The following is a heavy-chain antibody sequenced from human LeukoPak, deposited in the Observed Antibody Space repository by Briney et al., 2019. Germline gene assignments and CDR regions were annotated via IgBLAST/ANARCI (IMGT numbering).Heavy chain of an antibody. J-gene: IGHJ4*02. CDR3: AKDSGSITGTTFSY. V-gene: IGHV3-23*01. CDR1: GFTFSSYA. CDR2: ISGSGGST. D-gene: IGHD1-7*01. Sequence: PGGSLRLSCAASGFTFSSYAMSWVHQAPGKGLEWVSAISGSGGSTYYADSVKGRFTISRDNSKNTLYLQMNSLRAEDTAVYYCAKDSGSITGTTFSYWGQGTLVTVSS.